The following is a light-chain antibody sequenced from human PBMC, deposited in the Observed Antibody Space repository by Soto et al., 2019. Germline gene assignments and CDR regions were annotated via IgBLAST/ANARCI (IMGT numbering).Light chain of an antibody. V-gene: IGKV3-20*01. CDR1: QSVSNNY. CDR2: GAS. Sequence: EIVLTQSPATLSLSPGERATLSCRASQSVSNNYLAWYQQKPGQAPRLLIYGASNRATGIPDRFSGSGSGTEFTLTISSLQPDDFATYYCQQYNSWWTFGQGTKVDI. CDR3: QQYNSWWT. J-gene: IGKJ1*01.